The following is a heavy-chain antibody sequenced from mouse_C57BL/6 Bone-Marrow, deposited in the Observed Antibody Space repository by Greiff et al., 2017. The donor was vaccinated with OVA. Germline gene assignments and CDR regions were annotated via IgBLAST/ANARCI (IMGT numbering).Heavy chain of an antibody. Sequence: EVQLVESGGGLVKPGGSLKLSCAASGFTFSDYGMHWVRQAPEKGLEWVAYISSGSSTIYYADTVKGRFTISRDNAKNTLFLQMTSLRSEDTAMYYCARPYYSNYSYYAMDYWGQGTSVTVSS. CDR1: GFTFSDYG. V-gene: IGHV5-17*01. CDR3: ARPYYSNYSYYAMDY. D-gene: IGHD2-5*01. J-gene: IGHJ4*01. CDR2: ISSGSSTI.